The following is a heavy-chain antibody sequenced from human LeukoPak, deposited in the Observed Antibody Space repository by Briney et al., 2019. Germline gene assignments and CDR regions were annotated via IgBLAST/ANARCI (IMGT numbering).Heavy chain of an antibody. V-gene: IGHV3-23*01. CDR2: ISGSGAST. D-gene: IGHD1-26*01. Sequence: GGSLRLSCAASGFTYSSHAMSWVRQAPGKGLEWIPGISGSGASTYYAGSVKGRFTISRDDSRNTLYLQMNSLRGDDTAVYYCAKDVGKWESLHFFDYWGQGTLVTVSS. J-gene: IGHJ4*02. CDR1: GFTYSSHA. CDR3: AKDVGKWESLHFFDY.